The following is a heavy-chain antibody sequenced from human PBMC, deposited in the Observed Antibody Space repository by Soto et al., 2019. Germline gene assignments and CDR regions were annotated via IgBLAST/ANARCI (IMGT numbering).Heavy chain of an antibody. CDR3: ARDIAVAGSVSDY. V-gene: IGHV1-69*06. D-gene: IGHD6-19*01. Sequence: SVKVSCKASGGTFSSYAISWVRQAPRQGLEWMGGIIPIFGTANYAQKFQGRVTITADKSTSTAYMELSSLRSEDTAVYYCARDIAVAGSVSDYWGQGTLVTVSS. J-gene: IGHJ4*02. CDR2: IIPIFGTA. CDR1: GGTFSSYA.